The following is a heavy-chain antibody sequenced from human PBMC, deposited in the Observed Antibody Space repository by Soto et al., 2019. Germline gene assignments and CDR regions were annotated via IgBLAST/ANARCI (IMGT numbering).Heavy chain of an antibody. D-gene: IGHD5-12*01. CDR1: GYTFTGYY. CDR3: ARAQRGYSGYDYYYYGMDV. J-gene: IGHJ6*02. CDR2: INPNSGGT. V-gene: IGHV1-2*04. Sequence: ASVKVSCKASGYTFTGYYMHWARQAPGQGLEWMGWINPNSGGTNYAQKFQGWVTMTRDTSISTAYMELSRLRSDDTAVYYCARAQRGYSGYDYYYYGMDVWGQGTTVTVSS.